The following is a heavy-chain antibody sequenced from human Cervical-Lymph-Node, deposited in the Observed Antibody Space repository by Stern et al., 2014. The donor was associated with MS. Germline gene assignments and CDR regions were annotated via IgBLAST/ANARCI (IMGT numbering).Heavy chain of an antibody. CDR2: ISYDGSNK. V-gene: IGHV3-30*01. CDR3: ARDSSSWYNVFDI. D-gene: IGHD6-13*01. CDR1: GFTFSSYA. Sequence: VQLVESGGGVVQSGRSLRLSCAASGFTFSSYAMDWVRQAPGKGLEWVALISYDGSNKYYADSVKGRFTISRANSKNTLYLQLNSLTPDDTAVYYCARDSSSWYNVFDIWGQGTMVTVSS. J-gene: IGHJ3*02.